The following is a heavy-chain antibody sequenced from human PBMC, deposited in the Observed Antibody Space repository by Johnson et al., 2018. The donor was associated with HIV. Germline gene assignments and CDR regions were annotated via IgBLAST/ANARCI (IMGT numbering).Heavy chain of an antibody. D-gene: IGHD6-6*01. CDR1: GFTFSSYG. CDR3: AKEGLRSSLRSGDAFDI. CDR2: ISYDGSNK. Sequence: QVQLVESGGGVVQPGRSLRLSCAASGFTFSSYGMHWVRQAPGKGLEWVAVISYDGSNKYYADSVKGRFTISRDNSKNTLYLQMNSLRAEDTAVYYCAKEGLRSSLRSGDAFDIWGQGTMVTVSS. V-gene: IGHV3-30*18. J-gene: IGHJ3*02.